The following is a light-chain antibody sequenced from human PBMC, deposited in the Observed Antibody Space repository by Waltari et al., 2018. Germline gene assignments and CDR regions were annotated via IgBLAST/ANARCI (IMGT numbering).Light chain of an antibody. Sequence: IQMTQSPFSLSASVGDRVTVTCRASQGINKELNWYQQKPGKAPALLIYAASSLQTGVSSRFSGRGSGTDFTLTISSLQPEDVATYYCQQDYTTPTFGQGTKVEIK. CDR3: QQDYTTPT. CDR2: AAS. J-gene: IGKJ1*01. V-gene: IGKV1-6*01. CDR1: QGINKE.